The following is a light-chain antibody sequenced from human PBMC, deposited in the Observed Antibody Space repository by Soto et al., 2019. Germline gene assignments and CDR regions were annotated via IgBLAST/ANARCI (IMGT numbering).Light chain of an antibody. CDR2: DND. Sequence: QSVLTQPPSVSAAPGQKVTISCSGSSSNIGNNYVSWYLQVPGTAPKLLIFDNDKRPSGIPDRFSGSKSGTSATLAITGLQTGDEADYYCGTWDTSLSAGVVFGGGTKLTVL. J-gene: IGLJ2*01. CDR3: GTWDTSLSAGVV. CDR1: SSNIGNNY. V-gene: IGLV1-51*01.